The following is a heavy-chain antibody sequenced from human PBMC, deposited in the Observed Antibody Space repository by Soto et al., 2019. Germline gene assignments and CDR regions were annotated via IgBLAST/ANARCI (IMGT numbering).Heavy chain of an antibody. J-gene: IGHJ4*02. Sequence: EVQLLESGGGLVQPGGSLRLSCAASGVTFSNYAMSWVRQAPGKGLEWVSAISGSGGSTYYADSVTGRFTISRDNSKNTLILQMNRLRAEDTAVYFSAKRLVLAAISVLHYFDYWGQGTLDTVSS. CDR1: GVTFSNYA. D-gene: IGHD3-3*02. CDR2: ISGSGGST. CDR3: AKRLVLAAISVLHYFDY. V-gene: IGHV3-23*01.